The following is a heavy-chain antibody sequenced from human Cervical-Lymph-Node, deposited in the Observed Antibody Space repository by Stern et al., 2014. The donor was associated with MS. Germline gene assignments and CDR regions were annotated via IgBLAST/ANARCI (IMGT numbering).Heavy chain of an antibody. V-gene: IGHV4-59*01. J-gene: IGHJ4*02. CDR1: GGSISSYY. CDR3: ARDRGGGSYVDY. CDR2: IYYCGST. Sequence: VQLVQSGPGLVKPSETLSLTCTVSGGSISSYYWSWIRQPPGKGLEWIGYIYYCGSTKYNPSLKSRVTISVDTSKNQFSLKLSSVTAADTAVYYCARDRGGGSYVDYWGQGTLVTVSS. D-gene: IGHD1-26*01.